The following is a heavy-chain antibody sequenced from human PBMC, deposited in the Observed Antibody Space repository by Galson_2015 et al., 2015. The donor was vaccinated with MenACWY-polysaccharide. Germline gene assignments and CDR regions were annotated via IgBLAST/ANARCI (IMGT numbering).Heavy chain of an antibody. D-gene: IGHD6-19*01. CDR1: GFSLSTSGVG. Sequence: PALVKPTQPLTLPSTFSGFSLSTSGVGVGWIRQPPGKALEWLALIYWADDKRYSPSLKNRLTITKDPSKNQVVLTMTNMDPVDTATYYCAHSPGRVAGSIFDYWGQGTLVTVSS. CDR2: IYWADDK. V-gene: IGHV2-5*02. CDR3: AHSPGRVAGSIFDY. J-gene: IGHJ4*02.